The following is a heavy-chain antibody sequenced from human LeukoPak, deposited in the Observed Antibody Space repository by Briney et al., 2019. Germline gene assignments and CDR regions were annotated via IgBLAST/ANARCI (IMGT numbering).Heavy chain of an antibody. D-gene: IGHD3-22*01. Sequence: SETLSLTCAVYGGSFSGYYWSWIRQPPGKGQEWIGEINHSGSTNYNPSLKSRVTISVDTSKNQFSLKLSSVTAADTAVYYCARGFDGSGYYYGYWGQGTLVTVSS. CDR1: GGSFSGYY. J-gene: IGHJ4*02. CDR3: ARGFDGSGYYYGY. V-gene: IGHV4-34*01. CDR2: INHSGST.